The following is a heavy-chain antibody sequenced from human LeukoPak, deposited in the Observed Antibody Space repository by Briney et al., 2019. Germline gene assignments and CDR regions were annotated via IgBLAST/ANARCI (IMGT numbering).Heavy chain of an antibody. CDR1: GFTFISYA. Sequence: GGSLRLSCAASGFTFISYAMHWVRQAPGRGLEWVAVISYDGSNKFYADSVKGRFTISRDNSKNTLYLQMSSLRPEDTAVYYCAKYPLRDGYNSFDYWGQGTLVTVSS. D-gene: IGHD5-24*01. CDR3: AKYPLRDGYNSFDY. CDR2: ISYDGSNK. J-gene: IGHJ4*02. V-gene: IGHV3-30-3*02.